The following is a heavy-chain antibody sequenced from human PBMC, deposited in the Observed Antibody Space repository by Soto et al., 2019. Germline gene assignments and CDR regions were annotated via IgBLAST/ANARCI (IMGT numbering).Heavy chain of an antibody. J-gene: IGHJ3*02. Sequence: SETLSLTCTVSGGSISSYYWSWIRQPPGNGLEWIGYIYYSGSTNYNPSLKSRVTISVDTSKNQFSLKLSSVTAADTAVYYCARALILTGYYIHDAFDIWGQGTMVTVS. CDR3: ARALILTGYYIHDAFDI. CDR2: IYYSGST. D-gene: IGHD3-9*01. V-gene: IGHV4-59*01. CDR1: GGSISSYY.